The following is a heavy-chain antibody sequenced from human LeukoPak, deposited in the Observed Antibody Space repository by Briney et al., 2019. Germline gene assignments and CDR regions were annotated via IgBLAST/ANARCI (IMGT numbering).Heavy chain of an antibody. V-gene: IGHV3-30*02. CDR2: IRSDGGNK. D-gene: IGHD3-9*01. Sequence: PGGSLRLSCAASGFTFSSYWMSWVRQAPGKGLEWVAFIRSDGGNKYYADSVKGRVTISRDNSRNTLYLQMNGLRGEDTAVYHCATLAISENHDYWGQGTLVTVSS. J-gene: IGHJ4*02. CDR1: GFTFSSYW. CDR3: ATLAISENHDY.